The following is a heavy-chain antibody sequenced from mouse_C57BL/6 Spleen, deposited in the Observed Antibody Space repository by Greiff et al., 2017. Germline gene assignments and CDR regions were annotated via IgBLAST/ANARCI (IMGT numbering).Heavy chain of an antibody. CDR3: ASFITTTRSAMDY. J-gene: IGHJ4*01. V-gene: IGHV1-63*01. CDR1: GYTFTNYW. Sequence: QVQLQQSGAELVRPGTSVKMSCKASGYTFTNYWIGWAKQRPGHGLEWIGDIYPGGGYTNYNEKFKGKATLTADKSSSTAYMQFSSLTSEDSAIYYCASFITTTRSAMDYWGQGTSVTVSS. D-gene: IGHD1-1*01. CDR2: IYPGGGYT.